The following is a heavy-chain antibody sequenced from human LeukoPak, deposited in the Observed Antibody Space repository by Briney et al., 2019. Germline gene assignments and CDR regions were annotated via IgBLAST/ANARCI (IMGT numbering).Heavy chain of an antibody. Sequence: SVKVSCKASGGTFSSYAISWVRQAPGQGLEWMGGIIPIFGTANYAQKLQGRVTMTTDTSTSTAYMELRSLRSDDTAVYYCAREDYYDPLDAFDIWGQGTMVTVSS. CDR1: GGTFSSYA. CDR3: AREDYYDPLDAFDI. J-gene: IGHJ3*02. D-gene: IGHD3-22*01. V-gene: IGHV1-69*05. CDR2: IIPIFGTA.